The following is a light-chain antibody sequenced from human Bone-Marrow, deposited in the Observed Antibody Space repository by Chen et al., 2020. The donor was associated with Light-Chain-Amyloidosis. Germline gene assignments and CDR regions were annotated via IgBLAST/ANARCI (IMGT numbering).Light chain of an antibody. J-gene: IGLJ3*02. V-gene: IGLV3-21*02. CDR1: NIGSTS. CDR3: QVWDRSSDRPV. CDR2: DDS. Sequence: SYVLTQPSSVAVAPGQTATSACGGNNIGSTSVHWYQQTPGQAPILVVYDDSDRPSVIPERLSGYTAGNTATLTISRVEAGDEADYYCQVWDRSSDRPVFGGGTKLTVL.